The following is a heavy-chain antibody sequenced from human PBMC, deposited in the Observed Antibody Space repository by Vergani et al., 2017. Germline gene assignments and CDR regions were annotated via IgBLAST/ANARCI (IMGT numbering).Heavy chain of an antibody. CDR3: AKDRFGRDGYNVMDWFDP. D-gene: IGHD5-24*01. Sequence: EVQLLESGGGLVQPGGSLRLSCADSGFTFSSYAMSWVRQGPGKGLEWVSAISGSGGSTYYADSVKGRFTISRDNSKNTLYLQMNSLRAEDTAVYYCAKDRFGRDGYNVMDWFDPWGQGTLVTVSS. V-gene: IGHV3-23*01. CDR2: ISGSGGST. CDR1: GFTFSSYA. J-gene: IGHJ5*02.